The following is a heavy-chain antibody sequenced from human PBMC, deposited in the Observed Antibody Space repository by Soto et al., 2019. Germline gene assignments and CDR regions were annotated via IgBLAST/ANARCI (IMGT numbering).Heavy chain of an antibody. Sequence: GGSRRRSWAASGFTFSSYGMSWVRQAPGKGLEWVSAISGSGGSTYYADSVKGRFTISRDNSKNTLYLQMNSLRAEDTAVYYCAKAPGFDSSGYYFLDYWGQGTLVTVSS. J-gene: IGHJ4*02. CDR1: GFTFSSYG. D-gene: IGHD3-22*01. V-gene: IGHV3-23*01. CDR3: AKAPGFDSSGYYFLDY. CDR2: ISGSGGST.